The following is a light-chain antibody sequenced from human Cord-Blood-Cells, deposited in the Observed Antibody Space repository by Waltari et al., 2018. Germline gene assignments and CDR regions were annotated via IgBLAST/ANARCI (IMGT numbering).Light chain of an antibody. Sequence: QSALTQPRSVSGSPGQSVTISCTGTSSAVGGSNYVSCYQQPPGKAPKLMIYDVSKRPSGVPDRFSGSKSGNTASLTISGLQAEDEADYYCCSYAGSYTFEDVVFGGGTKLTVL. CDR1: SSAVGGSNY. V-gene: IGLV2-11*01. J-gene: IGLJ2*01. CDR3: CSYAGSYTFEDVV. CDR2: DVS.